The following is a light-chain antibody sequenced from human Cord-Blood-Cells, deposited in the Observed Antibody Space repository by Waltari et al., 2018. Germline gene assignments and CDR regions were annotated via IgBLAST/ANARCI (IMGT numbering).Light chain of an antibody. Sequence: IQMNPSPSSMSASVGDRVTITCRASQSISSYLNWYQQKPGKAPKLLIYAASSLQSGVPSRFSGSGSGTDFTLTISSLQPEDFATYYCQQSYSTPRTFGGGTKVEIK. CDR2: AAS. CDR3: QQSYSTPRT. J-gene: IGKJ4*01. CDR1: QSISSY. V-gene: IGKV1-39*01.